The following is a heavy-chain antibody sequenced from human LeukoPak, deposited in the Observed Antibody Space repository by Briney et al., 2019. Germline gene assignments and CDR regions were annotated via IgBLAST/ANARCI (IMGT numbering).Heavy chain of an antibody. CDR1: GYTFTSYG. J-gene: IGHJ4*02. CDR3: ARESHVTREDY. Sequence: ASVKVSCKASGYTFTSYGISWVRQAPGQGLEWMGWISANDGNTDYPQKLQGRVTMTTDTSTSTAYMGLRSLRSDDTAVYYCARESHVTREDYWGQGTLVTVSS. D-gene: IGHD3-10*01. CDR2: ISANDGNT. V-gene: IGHV1-18*01.